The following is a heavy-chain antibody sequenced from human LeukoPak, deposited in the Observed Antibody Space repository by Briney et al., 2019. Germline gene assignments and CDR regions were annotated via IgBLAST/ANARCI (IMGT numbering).Heavy chain of an antibody. V-gene: IGHV3-48*01. CDR3: ARGFYSSSSRLFDY. D-gene: IGHD6-6*01. CDR2: ITDSSSTI. CDR1: GFTFRSYS. Sequence: GGSLRLSCAASGFTFRSYSMNWVRQAPGKGLEWVSFITDSSSTIYYADSVRGRFTISRDNAKNSLYLQMNSLRAEDTAVYYCARGFYSSSSRLFDYWGQGTLVTVSS. J-gene: IGHJ4*02.